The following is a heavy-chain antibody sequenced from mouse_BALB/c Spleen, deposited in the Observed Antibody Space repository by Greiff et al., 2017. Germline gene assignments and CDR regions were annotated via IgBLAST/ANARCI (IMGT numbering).Heavy chain of an antibody. V-gene: IGHV1S81*02. CDR3: ARKNYYGTGDY. Sequence: QVQLQQPGAELVKPGASVKLSCKASVYTFTSYWMHWVKQRPGQGLEWIGEINPSNGRTNYNEKFKSTATLTVDKSSSTAYMQLSSLTSEDSAVYYCARKNYYGTGDYWGQGTTLTVSS. CDR2: INPSNGRT. D-gene: IGHD1-2*01. J-gene: IGHJ2*01. CDR1: VYTFTSYW.